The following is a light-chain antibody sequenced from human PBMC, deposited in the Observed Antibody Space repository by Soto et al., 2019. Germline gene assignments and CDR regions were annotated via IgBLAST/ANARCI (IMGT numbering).Light chain of an antibody. CDR2: DVS. CDR3: SSYTSSSTPVV. J-gene: IGLJ2*01. Sequence: QAVLTQAASVSGSPGQSITISCTGTSSDVGGYNYVSWYQQHPGKAPKLMIYDVSNWPSGVSNRFSGSKSGNTASLTISGLQAEDEADYYCSSYTSSSTPVVFGGGTKLTVL. V-gene: IGLV2-14*01. CDR1: SSDVGGYNY.